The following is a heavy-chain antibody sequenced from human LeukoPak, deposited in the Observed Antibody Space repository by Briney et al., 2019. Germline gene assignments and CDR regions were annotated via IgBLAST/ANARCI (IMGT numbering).Heavy chain of an antibody. CDR2: LYSDGTT. CDR3: ARAAYDSNGFTANHDY. V-gene: IGHV3-53*01. CDR1: GFTFSSSA. J-gene: IGHJ4*02. Sequence: GGSLRLSCAASGFTFSSSAMSWVRQAPGKWLEWVSVLYSDGTTYYADPVKGRFTVSRDNSKNMLYLQMNNLRAEDTAVYYCARAAYDSNGFTANHDYWGQGTLVTVSS. D-gene: IGHD5-18*01.